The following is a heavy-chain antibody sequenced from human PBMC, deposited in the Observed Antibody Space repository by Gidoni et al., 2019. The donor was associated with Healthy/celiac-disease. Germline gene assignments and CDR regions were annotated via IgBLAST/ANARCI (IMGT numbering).Heavy chain of an antibody. J-gene: IGHJ4*02. V-gene: IGHV3-23*01. CDR2: ISATGVIT. CDR3: ATRYIYGQVLYDY. Sequence: EVPLLESGGGLVQPGGSLRLSCVASGFPFNSSAMRGVRQAPGKGLEWVSTISATGVITFYADSVKGRFTISRDNSKKTVYLQMNSLRAEDTARYYCATRYIYGQVLYDYWGQGTLVTVSS. CDR1: GFPFNSSA. D-gene: IGHD1-1*01.